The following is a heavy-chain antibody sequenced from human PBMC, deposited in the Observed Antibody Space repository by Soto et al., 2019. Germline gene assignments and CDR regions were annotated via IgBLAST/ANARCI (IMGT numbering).Heavy chain of an antibody. D-gene: IGHD1-26*01. CDR2: IYYSGST. J-gene: IGHJ3*02. CDR3: AIQLGATTESAFHI. V-gene: IGHV4-39*01. CDR1: GGSISSSSYY. Sequence: SETLSLTCTVSGGSISSSSYYWGWIRQPPGKGLEWIGSIYYSGSTYYNPSLKSRVTISVDTSKNQFSLKLSSVTAADTAVYYCAIQLGATTESAFHIWGQGTMVTVSS.